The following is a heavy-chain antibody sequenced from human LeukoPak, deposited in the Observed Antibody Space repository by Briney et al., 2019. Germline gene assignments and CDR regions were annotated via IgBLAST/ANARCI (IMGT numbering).Heavy chain of an antibody. J-gene: IGHJ4*02. CDR3: ARDLSSGWSFDY. V-gene: IGHV1-3*01. CDR2: INAGNGNT. Sequence: ASVKVSCKASGYTFTSYYMHWVRQAPGQRLEWMGWINAGNGNTKYSEKFQGRVTISRDTTASTAYMELSSLRSEDTAVYYCARDLSSGWSFDYWGQGTLVTVSS. CDR1: GYTFTSYY. D-gene: IGHD6-19*01.